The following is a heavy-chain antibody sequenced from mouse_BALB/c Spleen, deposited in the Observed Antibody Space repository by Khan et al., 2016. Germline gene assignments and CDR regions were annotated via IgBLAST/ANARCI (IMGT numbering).Heavy chain of an antibody. CDR1: GFTFSNYW. V-gene: IGHV6-6*02. J-gene: IGHJ2*01. CDR2: IRLKSNNYAT. CDR3: TRPGSTPYFDY. Sequence: EVQLQESGGGLVQPGGSMKLSCVASGFTFSNYWMNWVRQSPEKGLEWVAEIRLKSNNYATHYAESVKGRFTISRDDSKSSVYLQMNNLRAEDTGIYCCTRPGSTPYFDYWGQGTTLTVSS. D-gene: IGHD1-1*01.